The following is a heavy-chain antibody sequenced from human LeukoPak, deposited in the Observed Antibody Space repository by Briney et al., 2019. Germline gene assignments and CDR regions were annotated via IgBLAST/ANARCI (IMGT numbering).Heavy chain of an antibody. V-gene: IGHV4-59*01. Sequence: SETLSLTCTVSGGSISTYYWSWIRQPPGKGLEWIGYIYYSGSTNYNPSLKSRVTISVDTSKNQFSLKLSSVTAADTAVYYCARVVGGVIVNQYYFDYWGQGTLVTVSS. J-gene: IGHJ4*02. CDR3: ARVVGGVIVNQYYFDY. CDR2: IYYSGST. D-gene: IGHD3-16*02. CDR1: GGSISTYY.